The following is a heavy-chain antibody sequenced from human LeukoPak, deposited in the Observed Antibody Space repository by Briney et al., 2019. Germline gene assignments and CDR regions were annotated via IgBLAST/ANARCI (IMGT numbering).Heavy chain of an antibody. J-gene: IGHJ6*03. CDR3: AKNRGGTYKYYMDV. V-gene: IGHV3-23*03. D-gene: IGHD1-1*01. CDR2: IYPGGDTT. CDR1: GFSFSTYS. Sequence: PGGSLRLSCAASGFSFSTYSMNWVRQAPRKGLEWVSLIYPGGDTTYYADSVKGRFTISRDNSKNTVYLQMGSLRAEDTAVYYCAKNRGGTYKYYMDVWGNGTTVTVSS.